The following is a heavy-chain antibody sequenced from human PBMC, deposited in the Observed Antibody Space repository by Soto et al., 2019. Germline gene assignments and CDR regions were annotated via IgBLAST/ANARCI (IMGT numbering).Heavy chain of an antibody. CDR1: GYPFTSYG. J-gene: IGHJ4*02. D-gene: IGHD3-9*01. CDR3: ARGAPDRRYFAWLLSPPFFDS. CDR2: ISAYNGNT. V-gene: IGHV1-18*01. Sequence: GASVKLYCKASGYPFTSYGISWVRQAPGQGLEWMGWISAYNGNTNYAQKLQGRVTMTTDTSTSTAYMELRTLRSDDTAVYYCARGAPDRRYFAWLLSPPFFDSWGQETLVTVP.